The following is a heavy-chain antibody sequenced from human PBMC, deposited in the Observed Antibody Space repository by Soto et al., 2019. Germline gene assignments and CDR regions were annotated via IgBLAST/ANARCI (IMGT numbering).Heavy chain of an antibody. Sequence: SVKVSCKASGGTFSSCAISWVRQAPGQGLEWMGGIIPIFGTANYAQKFQGRVTITADESTSTAYMELSSLRSEDTAVYYCATGGNWNYDWFDPWGQGTLATVSS. CDR1: GGTFSSCA. D-gene: IGHD1-7*01. V-gene: IGHV1-69*13. J-gene: IGHJ5*02. CDR3: ATGGNWNYDWFDP. CDR2: IIPIFGTA.